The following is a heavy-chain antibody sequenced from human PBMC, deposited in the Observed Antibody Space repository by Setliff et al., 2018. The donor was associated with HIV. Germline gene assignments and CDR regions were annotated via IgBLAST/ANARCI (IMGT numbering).Heavy chain of an antibody. CDR3: ARSIVPVASGYYYFEY. Sequence: SEILSLTCAVCGGSFSGYYWSWIRQPPGKGLEWIGEINHSGSTNYSPSLKSRVTISVDTSKNQFSLRLSSVAAGDTAVYYCARSIVPVASGYYYFEYWGQGTLVTVSS. V-gene: IGHV4-34*01. D-gene: IGHD3-3*01. CDR1: GGSFSGYY. CDR2: INHSGST. J-gene: IGHJ4*02.